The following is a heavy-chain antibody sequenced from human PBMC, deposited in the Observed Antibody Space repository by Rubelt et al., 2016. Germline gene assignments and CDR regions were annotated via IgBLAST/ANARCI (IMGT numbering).Heavy chain of an antibody. CDR1: GFTFSSYA. CDR2: ISSSSSTI. J-gene: IGHJ4*02. D-gene: IGHD6-19*01. CDR3: AKDLAAVAGTAAGY. V-gene: IGHV3-23*01. Sequence: EVQLLESGGGLVQPGGSLRLSCAASGFTFSSYAMSWVRQAPGKGLEWVSYISSSSSTIYYADSVKGRFTISRDNSKNTLYLQMNSLRAEDTAVYYCAKDLAAVAGTAAGYWGQGTLVTVSS.